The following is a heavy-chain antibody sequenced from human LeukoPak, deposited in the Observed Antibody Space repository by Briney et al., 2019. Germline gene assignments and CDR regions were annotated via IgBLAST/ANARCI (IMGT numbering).Heavy chain of an antibody. D-gene: IGHD3-10*01. V-gene: IGHV3-48*01. CDR3: AREGYYGSGLYYYYYMDV. CDR2: ISGSSSTI. CDR1: GFTFSSYW. Sequence: GGSLRLSCAASGFTFSSYWMSWVRQAPGKGLEWVSYISGSSSTIYYADSVKGRFTISRDNAKNSLYLQMNSLRAEDTAVYYCAREGYYGSGLYYYYYMDVWGKGTTVTVSS. J-gene: IGHJ6*03.